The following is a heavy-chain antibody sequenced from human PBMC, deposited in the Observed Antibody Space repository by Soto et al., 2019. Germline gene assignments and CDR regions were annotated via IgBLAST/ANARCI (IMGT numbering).Heavy chain of an antibody. CDR2: ISAYNGNT. CDR1: RYTFTIYC. V-gene: IGHV1-18*01. J-gene: IGHJ4*02. Sequence: SVEVSGNASRYTFTIYCIRWMRKAPGQGLEWMGWISAYNGNTNYAQKLQGRVTMTTDTSTSTAYMELRSLRSDDTAVYYCARRTSQYSSSWYTSLRYYFDYWGQGPPVTVAS. CDR3: ARRTSQYSSSWYTSLRYYFDY. D-gene: IGHD6-13*01.